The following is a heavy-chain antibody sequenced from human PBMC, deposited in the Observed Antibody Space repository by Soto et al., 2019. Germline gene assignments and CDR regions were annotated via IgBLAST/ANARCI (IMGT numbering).Heavy chain of an antibody. CDR2: IYYIGST. J-gene: IGHJ4*02. CDR3: AGDRAIAQTVWGY. V-gene: IGHV4-31*03. CDR1: GDSIGSGGHY. Sequence: PSETLSLTCSVSGDSIGSGGHYWNWIRQRPEKGLEWIGYIYYIGSTHYNPSLRSRLRISLDTSKNQFFLRLTSVTAADTARYYCAGDRAIAQTVWGYCGQGIQVTVSS. D-gene: IGHD7-27*01.